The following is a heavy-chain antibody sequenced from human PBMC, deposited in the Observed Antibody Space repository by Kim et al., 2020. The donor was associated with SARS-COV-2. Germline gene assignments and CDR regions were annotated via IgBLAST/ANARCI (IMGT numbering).Heavy chain of an antibody. V-gene: IGHV3-48*02. D-gene: IGHD3-16*01. CDR3: VRDRMGGAFDM. J-gene: IGHJ3*02. CDR1: GFTFSAYD. CDR2: ITKSSTTI. Sequence: GGSLRLSCATSGFTFSAYDMNWVRQAPGKGLEWLSFITKSSTTIYYADSVEGRFTISRDNAKNSLFLQMNSLRDEHTALYYCVRDRMGGAFDMWGQGTMVTVSS.